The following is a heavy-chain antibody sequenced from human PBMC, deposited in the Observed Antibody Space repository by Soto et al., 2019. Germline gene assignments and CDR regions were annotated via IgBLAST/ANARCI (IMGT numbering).Heavy chain of an antibody. J-gene: IGHJ6*02. D-gene: IGHD3-10*01. V-gene: IGHV4-59*08. CDR3: ARGNYYGSGSYFAPPYYYGMDV. Sequence: SETLSLTCTVSGGSISSYYWSWIRQPPGKGLEWIGYIYYSGSTNYNPSLKSRVTISVDTSKNQFSLKLSSVTAADTAVYYCARGNYYGSGSYFAPPYYYGMDVWGQGTTVT. CDR2: IYYSGST. CDR1: GGSISSYY.